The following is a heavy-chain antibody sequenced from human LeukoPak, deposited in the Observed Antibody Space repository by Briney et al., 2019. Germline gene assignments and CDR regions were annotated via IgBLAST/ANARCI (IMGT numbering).Heavy chain of an antibody. CDR1: GYTFTGYY. J-gene: IGHJ6*02. D-gene: IGHD3-10*01. V-gene: IGHV1-2*02. CDR2: INPNSGGT. Sequence: ASVKVSCKASGYTFTGYYMHWVRQAPGQGLEWMGWINPNSGGTNYAQKFQGRVTMTRDTSISTAYMELSRLRSDDTAVYYCARGRDVTMVRGVIRGMDAWGQGTTVTVSS. CDR3: ARGRDVTMVRGVIRGMDA.